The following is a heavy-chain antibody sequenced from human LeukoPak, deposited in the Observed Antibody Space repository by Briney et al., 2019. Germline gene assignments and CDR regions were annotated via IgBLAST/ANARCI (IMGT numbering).Heavy chain of an antibody. CDR3: ARVKEGWRWLPFDY. D-gene: IGHD5-24*01. CDR1: GYTLTELS. V-gene: IGHV1-24*01. CDR2: FDPEDGET. Sequence: ASVKVTCKVSGYTLTELSMHWVRQAPGKGLEWMGGFDPEDGETIYAQKFQGRVTMTEDTSTDTAYMELSSLRSEDTAVYYCARVKEGWRWLPFDYWGQGTLVTVSS. J-gene: IGHJ4*02.